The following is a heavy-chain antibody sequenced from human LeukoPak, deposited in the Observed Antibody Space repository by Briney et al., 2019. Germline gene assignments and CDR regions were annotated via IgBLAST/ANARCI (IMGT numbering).Heavy chain of an antibody. V-gene: IGHV3-48*02. D-gene: IGHD2-15*01. CDR2: ISSSSTTK. CDR3: AIGPYCSSGSCLPFGY. CDR1: GFTFNTYS. Sequence: PGGSLRLSCAASGFTFNTYSMNWVRQAPGEGLEWVSYISSSSTTKKYADSVKGRFTISRDNAKNSLYLQMNSLRDEDTAVYYCAIGPYCSSGSCLPFGYWGQGTLVTVSS. J-gene: IGHJ4*02.